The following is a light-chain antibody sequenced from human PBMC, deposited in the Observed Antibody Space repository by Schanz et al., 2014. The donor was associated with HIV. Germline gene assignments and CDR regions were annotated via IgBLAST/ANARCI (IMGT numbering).Light chain of an antibody. Sequence: QSALTQPASVSGSPGQSITISCTGTSSDVGNYNLVSWYQQHPGKAPKLMIYGVSVRPSGVPARFSGSKSGSSASLAISGLQAEDEADYFCQSFDSSLNGVVFGGGTKLTVL. J-gene: IGLJ3*02. CDR2: GVS. V-gene: IGLV2-14*02. CDR3: QSFDSSLNGVV. CDR1: SSDVGNYNL.